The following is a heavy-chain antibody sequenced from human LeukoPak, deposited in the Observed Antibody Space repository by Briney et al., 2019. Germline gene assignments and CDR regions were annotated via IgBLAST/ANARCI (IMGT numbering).Heavy chain of an antibody. D-gene: IGHD3-22*01. J-gene: IGHJ4*02. CDR3: AREIGDYYDSSGYRTYYFDY. Sequence: SWETLSLTCTVSGGSISSYYWSWIRQPAGKGLEWIGRIYTSGSTNYNPSLKSRVTMSVDTSKNQISLKLSSVTAADTAVYYCAREIGDYYDSSGYRTYYFDYWGQGTLVTVSS. V-gene: IGHV4-4*07. CDR2: IYTSGST. CDR1: GGSISSYY.